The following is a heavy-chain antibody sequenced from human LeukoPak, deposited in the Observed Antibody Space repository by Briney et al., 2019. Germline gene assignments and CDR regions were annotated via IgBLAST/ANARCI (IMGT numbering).Heavy chain of an antibody. CDR2: LYTSGNA. Sequence: SETLSLTCTVSGASISTYDWTWIRQPAGKGLEWIGRLYTSGNANYNPSLKSRVTMSVDTSKNQFSLKLKSVTAADTAMYYCARDSGYNYGPFDYWGQGTLVTVSS. V-gene: IGHV4-4*07. D-gene: IGHD5-18*01. CDR3: ARDSGYNYGPFDY. CDR1: GASISTYD. J-gene: IGHJ4*02.